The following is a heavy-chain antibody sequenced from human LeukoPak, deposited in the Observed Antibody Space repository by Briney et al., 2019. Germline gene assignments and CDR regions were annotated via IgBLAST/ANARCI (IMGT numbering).Heavy chain of an antibody. D-gene: IGHD6-13*01. CDR1: GFTFSDYY. V-gene: IGHV3-11*01. J-gene: IGHJ6*03. CDR3: ARSPSYSSSWYPYYMDV. Sequence: PGGSLRLSCAASGFTFSDYYMSWIRQAPGKGLEWVSYISSSGSTIYYADSVKGRFTISRDNAKNSLYLQMNSLRAEDTAVYYCARSPSYSSSWYPYYMDVWGKGTTVTISS. CDR2: ISSSGSTI.